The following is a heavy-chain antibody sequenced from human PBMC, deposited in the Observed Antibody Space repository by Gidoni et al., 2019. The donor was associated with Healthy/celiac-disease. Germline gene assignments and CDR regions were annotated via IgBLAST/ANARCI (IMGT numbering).Heavy chain of an antibody. CDR3: AQKYPGYYDYVWGSYRYNWFDP. D-gene: IGHD3-16*02. CDR2: INHSGST. J-gene: IGHJ5*02. CDR1: GGSFSGYY. Sequence: QVQLQQWGAGLLKPSETLSLTCAVYGGSFSGYYWSWLRQPPGKGLEWIGEINHSGSTNYNPSLKSRVTISVDTSKNQFSLKLSSVTAADTAVYYCAQKYPGYYDYVWGSYRYNWFDPWGQGTLVTVSS. V-gene: IGHV4-34*01.